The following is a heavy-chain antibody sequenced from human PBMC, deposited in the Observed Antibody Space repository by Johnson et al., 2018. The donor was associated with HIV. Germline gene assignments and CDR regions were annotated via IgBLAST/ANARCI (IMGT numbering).Heavy chain of an antibody. CDR3: ARESRDGPNLRAFDI. Sequence: EQLVESGGGLVQPGGSLRLSCAASGFIFRSYDVHWVRQTAGKGLEWVSAIGKVSDTYYSDSVKGRFSMSRENVKNSLYLQMNNLRAGDTAVYFCARESRDGPNLRAFDIWGQGTTVIVSS. CDR1: GFIFRSYD. CDR2: IGKVSDT. D-gene: IGHD5-24*01. V-gene: IGHV3-13*01. J-gene: IGHJ3*02.